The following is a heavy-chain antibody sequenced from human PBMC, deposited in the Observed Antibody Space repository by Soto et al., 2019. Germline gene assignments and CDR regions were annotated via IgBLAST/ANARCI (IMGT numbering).Heavy chain of an antibody. J-gene: IGHJ4*02. CDR2: IYYSGST. D-gene: IGHD3-22*01. Sequence: SETLSLTCNVSGDSISSYYGGWFRQPPGKGLEWIGYIYYSGSTTYHPSLKSRVTISVDTSKNQFSLNLTSVTAADTAVYYCARLGGYYQAFDQWGQGSLVTV. CDR1: GDSISSYY. V-gene: IGHV4-59*08. CDR3: ARLGGYYQAFDQ.